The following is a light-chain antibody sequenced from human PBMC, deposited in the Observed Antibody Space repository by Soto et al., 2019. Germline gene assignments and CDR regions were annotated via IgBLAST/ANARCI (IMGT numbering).Light chain of an antibody. CDR1: QGIGNS. V-gene: IGKV1-27*01. J-gene: IGKJ1*01. CDR2: TAS. Sequence: DIQMTQSPSSLSASVGDRVTITCLAGQGIGNSLAWYQQKPGRVPNLLMYTASTLLSGVPSRFSGSGSGTDFTLTISSLQPEDVATYYCQKYDSAPWTFGQGTKVEIK. CDR3: QKYDSAPWT.